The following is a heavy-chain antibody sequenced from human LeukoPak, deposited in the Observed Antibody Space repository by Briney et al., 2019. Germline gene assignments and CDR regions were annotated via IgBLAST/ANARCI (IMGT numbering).Heavy chain of an antibody. CDR2: ISGSGGST. V-gene: IGHV3-23*01. Sequence: GGSLRLSCAASGFTFSSYGMSWVRQAPGKGLEWVSAISGSGGSTYYADSVKGRFTISRDNSKNTLYLQMNSLRAEDTAVYYCANRRGGNIQLRGGFDYWGQGTLVTVSS. D-gene: IGHD5-18*01. CDR1: GFTFSSYG. CDR3: ANRRGGNIQLRGGFDY. J-gene: IGHJ4*02.